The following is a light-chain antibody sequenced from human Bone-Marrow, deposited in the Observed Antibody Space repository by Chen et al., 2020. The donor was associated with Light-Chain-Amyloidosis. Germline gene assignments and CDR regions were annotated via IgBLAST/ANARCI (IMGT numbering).Light chain of an antibody. CDR2: DVS. Sequence: QSALTQPASGSGSPGQSITISFTGTSSDVGGYNHVSWYQQHPGKAPKLMIYDVSNRPSGVSNRFSGSKSGNTASLTISGLQAEDEADYYCSSYTSSRTLVFGGGTKLTVL. CDR3: SSYTSSRTLV. V-gene: IGLV2-14*03. CDR1: SSDVGGYNH. J-gene: IGLJ2*01.